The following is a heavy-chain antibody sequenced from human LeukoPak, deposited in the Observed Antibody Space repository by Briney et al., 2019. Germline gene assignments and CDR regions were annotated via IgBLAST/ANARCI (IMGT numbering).Heavy chain of an antibody. D-gene: IGHD3-10*01. CDR3: VRIAGSGSLNWFDP. J-gene: IGHJ5*02. CDR1: GYTFSDYY. V-gene: IGHV1-2*02. Sequence: ASVKVSCKASGYTFSDYYIHWMRQAPGQGPEWMGWIYPKSGGTNSAQKFQGRVTLTRETSISTTYMELTGLRSDDTAVYYCVRIAGSGSLNWFDPWGQGTLVTVSS. CDR2: IYPKSGGT.